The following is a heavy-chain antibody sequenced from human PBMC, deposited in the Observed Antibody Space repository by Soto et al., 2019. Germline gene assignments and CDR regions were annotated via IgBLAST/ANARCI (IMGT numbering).Heavy chain of an antibody. CDR3: VKYTVTEDLGES. D-gene: IGHD3-16*01. CDR2: VSRAGTYT. J-gene: IGHJ5*02. CDR1: GFTFSSYA. Sequence: EVQLLESGGDVVRPGGSLRLSCAASGFTFSSYAMGWVRQAPGKGLEWVAGVSRAGTYTFYADSVRGRFSISRDNTRDTVGLYMNALRGDDTGVYFCVKYTVTEDLGESWGQGTLVSVSS. V-gene: IGHV3-23*01.